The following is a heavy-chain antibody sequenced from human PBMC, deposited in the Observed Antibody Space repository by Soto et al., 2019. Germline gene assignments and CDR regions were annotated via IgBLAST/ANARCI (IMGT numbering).Heavy chain of an antibody. V-gene: IGHV3-23*01. J-gene: IGHJ6*02. Sequence: PGGSLRLSCAASGFTFSSYAMSWVRQAPGKGLEWVSAISGSGGSTYYADSVKGRFTISRDNSKNTLYLQMNSLRAEDTAVYYCAKGLGDYLYYYYYGMDVWGQGTTVTVSS. CDR1: GFTFSSYA. D-gene: IGHD4-17*01. CDR2: ISGSGGST. CDR3: AKGLGDYLYYYYYGMDV.